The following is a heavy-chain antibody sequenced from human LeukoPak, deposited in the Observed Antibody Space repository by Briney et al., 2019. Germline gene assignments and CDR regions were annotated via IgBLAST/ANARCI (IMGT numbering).Heavy chain of an antibody. CDR2: IRYDGSNK. J-gene: IGHJ4*02. V-gene: IGHV3-30*02. CDR1: GFTFSSYG. Sequence: PGGSLRLSCAASGFTFSSYGMHWVRQAPGKGLEWVAFIRYDGSNKYYADSVKGRFTISRDNSKNTLYLQMNSLRAEDTAVYYCARGTATHTDFDYWGQGTLVTVSS. D-gene: IGHD5-18*01. CDR3: ARGTATHTDFDY.